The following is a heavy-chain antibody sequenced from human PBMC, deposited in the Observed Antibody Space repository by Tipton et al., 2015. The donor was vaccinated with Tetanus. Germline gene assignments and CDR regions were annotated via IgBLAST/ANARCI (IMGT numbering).Heavy chain of an antibody. CDR2: IYYTGNT. Sequence: GLVKPSETLSLTCTVSGGSVRSGDFQWSWIRQHPERGLEWIGYIYYTGNTYYNPSLKSRVTISVDSSRNQFSLKMTSLTAADTAVYYCARRLIQNWFDPWGQGALVTVSS. D-gene: IGHD2-8*01. CDR3: ARRLIQNWFDP. J-gene: IGHJ5*02. V-gene: IGHV4-31*03. CDR1: GGSVRSGDFQ.